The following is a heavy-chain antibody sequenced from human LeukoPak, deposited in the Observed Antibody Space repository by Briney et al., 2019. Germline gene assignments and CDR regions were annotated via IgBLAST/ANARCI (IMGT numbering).Heavy chain of an antibody. D-gene: IGHD5-18*01. Sequence: GGSLSLSCAASGFSFNSYSMNWVRQAPGKGPEWVSYISSSGGTIYYAGSVKGRFTISRDNAKNSLYLQMNSLKTEDTAVYYCTRLLWGEDSYIPGGWGQGTLVTVSS. CDR1: GFSFNSYS. J-gene: IGHJ4*02. V-gene: IGHV3-48*04. CDR2: ISSSGGTI. CDR3: TRLLWGEDSYIPGG.